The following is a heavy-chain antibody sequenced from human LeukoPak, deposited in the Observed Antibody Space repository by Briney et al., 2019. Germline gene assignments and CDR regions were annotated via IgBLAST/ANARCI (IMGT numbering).Heavy chain of an antibody. CDR3: AREHPTAIATDY. D-gene: IGHD2-21*02. Sequence: SETLSLTCSVSGGSISGYYWGCFRQAAGKGLEWIGCIHSTGSSNYNPSLKSRLTMSIDTSRNQFSLKLSSMTAADTAICYCAREHPTAIATDYWGQGTLVTVSS. V-gene: IGHV4-4*07. J-gene: IGHJ4*02. CDR1: GGSISGYY. CDR2: IHSTGSS.